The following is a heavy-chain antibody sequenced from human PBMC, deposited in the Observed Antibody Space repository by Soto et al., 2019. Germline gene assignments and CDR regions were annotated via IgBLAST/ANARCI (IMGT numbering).Heavy chain of an antibody. Sequence: SETLSLTCTVSGGSISSYYWSWIRQPPGKGLEWIGYIYYSGSTNYNPSLKSRVTISVDTSKNQVVLTMTNMDPADTATYYCARTKVDCSGDDCYSKYYFYYYMDVWGKGTTVTVSS. CDR1: GGSISSYY. J-gene: IGHJ6*03. V-gene: IGHV4-59*01. CDR2: IYYSGST. D-gene: IGHD2-15*01. CDR3: ARTKVDCSGDDCYSKYYFYYYMDV.